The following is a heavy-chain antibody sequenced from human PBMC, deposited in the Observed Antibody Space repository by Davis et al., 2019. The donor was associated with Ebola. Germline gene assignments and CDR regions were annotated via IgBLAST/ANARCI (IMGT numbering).Heavy chain of an antibody. Sequence: MPSETLSLTCTVSGGSISSYYWSWIRQPPGKGLEWIGYIYYSGSTNYNPSLKSRVTISVNTSKNQFSLKLSSVTAADTAVYYCARCLRTVTTNWFDPRGQGTLVTVSS. V-gene: IGHV4-59*12. CDR3: ARCLRTVTTNWFDP. D-gene: IGHD4-17*01. CDR2: IYYSGST. CDR1: GGSISSYY. J-gene: IGHJ5*02.